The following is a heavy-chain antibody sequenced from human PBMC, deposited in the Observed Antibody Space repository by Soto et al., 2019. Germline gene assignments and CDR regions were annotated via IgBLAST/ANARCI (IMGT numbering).Heavy chain of an antibody. CDR2: IYPDDSDT. Sequence: GESLKISCKGSGYIFTSYWIGWVRQMPGKGLEWMVIIYPDDSDTRYSPSFQGQVTISADKSISTAYLQWSSLKASHTAMYYCARLGLGYYDFLFGGGEYSYYYYGMDVWGQGTTVTVSS. D-gene: IGHD3-3*01. CDR3: ARLGLGYYDFLFGGGEYSYYYYGMDV. J-gene: IGHJ6*02. V-gene: IGHV5-51*01. CDR1: GYIFTSYW.